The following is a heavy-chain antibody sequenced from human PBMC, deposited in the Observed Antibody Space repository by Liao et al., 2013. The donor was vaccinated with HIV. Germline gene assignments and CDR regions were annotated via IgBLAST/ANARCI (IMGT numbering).Heavy chain of an antibody. J-gene: IGHJ4*02. V-gene: IGHV4-30-4*08. CDR1: GGSISSGDYY. Sequence: QVQLQESGPGLVKPSQTLSLTCTVSGGSISSGDYYWSWIRQPPGKGLEWIGYIYYSGSTYYNPSLKSRVTISVDTSKNQFSLKLSSVTAADTAVYYCAREGGHDYGDWGAYDYWGQGTLVTVSS. CDR3: AREGGHDYGDWGAYDY. D-gene: IGHD4-17*01. CDR2: IYYSGST.